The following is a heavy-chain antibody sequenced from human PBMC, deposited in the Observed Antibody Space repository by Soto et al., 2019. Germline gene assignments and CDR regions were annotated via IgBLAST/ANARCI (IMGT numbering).Heavy chain of an antibody. V-gene: IGHV4-59*01. CDR3: ASLLSGTSAY. J-gene: IGHJ4*02. D-gene: IGHD1-1*01. CDR1: GGSISSYY. CDR2: IYYSGST. Sequence: SETLSLTCTVSGGSISSYYWSWIRQPPGKGLEWIGYIYYSGSTNYNPSLKSRVTISVDTSKNQFSLKLSSVTAADTAVYYCASLLSGTSAYWAQGTLVPGSS.